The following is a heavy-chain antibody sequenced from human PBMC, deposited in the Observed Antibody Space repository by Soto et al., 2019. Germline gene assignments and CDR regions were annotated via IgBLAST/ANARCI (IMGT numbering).Heavy chain of an antibody. Sequence: QVQLVQSGAEVKKPGASVKVSCKASGYTFSSYHMHWVRQAPGQGLEWMGIINPSGGSTSYAQKFQGRVTMXXXTXXSTVYMELSSLRSEDTAVYYCVRDSGGVTSNWFDPWGQGTLVTVSS. J-gene: IGHJ5*02. CDR3: VRDSGGVTSNWFDP. CDR2: INPSGGST. D-gene: IGHD3-16*01. V-gene: IGHV1-46*03. CDR1: GYTFSSYH.